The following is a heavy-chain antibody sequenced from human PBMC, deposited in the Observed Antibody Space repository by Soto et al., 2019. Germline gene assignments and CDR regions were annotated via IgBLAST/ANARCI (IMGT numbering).Heavy chain of an antibody. D-gene: IGHD3-10*01. CDR2: IYYSGST. CDR1: GGSISSSSYY. V-gene: IGHV4-39*01. Sequence: SETLSLTCTVSGGSISSSSYYWGWIRQPPGKGLEWIGSIYYSGSTYYNPSLKSRVTISVDTSKNQFSLKLSSVTAADTAVYYCARPDRGALGAFDIWGQGTMVTVSS. J-gene: IGHJ3*02. CDR3: ARPDRGALGAFDI.